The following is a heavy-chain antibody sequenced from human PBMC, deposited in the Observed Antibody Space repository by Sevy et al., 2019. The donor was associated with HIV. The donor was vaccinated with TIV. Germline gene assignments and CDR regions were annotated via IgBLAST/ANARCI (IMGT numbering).Heavy chain of an antibody. CDR3: AAGTGTSDFDY. D-gene: IGHD1-7*01. J-gene: IGHJ4*02. Sequence: VGSLRLSCAASGFTFSEAWMSWVRQAPGKGLEWVGRIKSKTDAATRDFAAPVRGRFSISRDDSANTVYLVMNNLKPEDTGVYYCAAGTGTSDFDYWGQGTLVTVSS. CDR2: IKSKTDAATR. CDR1: GFTFSEAW. V-gene: IGHV3-15*01.